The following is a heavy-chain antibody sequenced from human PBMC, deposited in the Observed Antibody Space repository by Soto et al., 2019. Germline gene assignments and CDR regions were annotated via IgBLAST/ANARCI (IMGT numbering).Heavy chain of an antibody. D-gene: IGHD6-6*01. Sequence: GASVKVSCKASGYTFTSYAMHWVRQAPGQRLEWMGWINAGNGNTKYSHKFQGRVTITRDTSASTAYMELSSLRSEDTAVYYCARARGGGIAARLVPYYFDYWGQGTLVTVSS. CDR1: GYTFTSYA. CDR3: ARARGGGIAARLVPYYFDY. CDR2: INAGNGNT. V-gene: IGHV1-3*01. J-gene: IGHJ4*02.